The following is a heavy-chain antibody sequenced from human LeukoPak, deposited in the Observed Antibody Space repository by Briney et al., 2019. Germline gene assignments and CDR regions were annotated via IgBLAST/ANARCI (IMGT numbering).Heavy chain of an antibody. V-gene: IGHV3-21*01. D-gene: IGHD3-22*01. J-gene: IGHJ4*02. CDR1: GFTFSSYS. CDR2: ISSSSSYI. CDR3: ARDRAYYDTSGYLGDFDS. Sequence: GGSLRLSCAASGFTFSSYSMNWVRQAPGKGLEWVSSISSSSSYIYFADSVKGRFTISRDNAKNSLYLQMNSLRAEDTAVYYCARDRAYYDTSGYLGDFDSWGQGTLVTVSS.